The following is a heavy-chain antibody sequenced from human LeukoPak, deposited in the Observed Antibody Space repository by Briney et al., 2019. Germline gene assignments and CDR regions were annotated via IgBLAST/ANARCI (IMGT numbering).Heavy chain of an antibody. D-gene: IGHD2-15*01. Sequence: SETLSLTCAVYGGSFSGYYWSWIRQPPGKGLEWIGEFNHSGSTNYNPSLKSRVTISVDTSKNQFSLKLSSVTAADTAVYYCARHAVVVAAKGAFDIWGQGTMVTVSS. J-gene: IGHJ3*02. CDR2: FNHSGST. CDR1: GGSFSGYY. V-gene: IGHV4-34*01. CDR3: ARHAVVVAAKGAFDI.